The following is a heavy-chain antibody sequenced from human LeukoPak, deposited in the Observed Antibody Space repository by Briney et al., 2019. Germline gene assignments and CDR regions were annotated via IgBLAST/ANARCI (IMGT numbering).Heavy chain of an antibody. CDR1: GGPINSYY. CDR3: VRHLSAGRPAFDI. V-gene: IGHV4-59*08. D-gene: IGHD2-15*01. Sequence: SETLSLTCTVSGGPINSYYWSWLRQPRGKGLEWIGYIYYSGSTNYNPSLKSRVTISVDTSNNKFSLKLTSLTAADTAVYYCVRHLSAGRPAFDIWGQGTMVTVSS. J-gene: IGHJ3*02. CDR2: IYYSGST.